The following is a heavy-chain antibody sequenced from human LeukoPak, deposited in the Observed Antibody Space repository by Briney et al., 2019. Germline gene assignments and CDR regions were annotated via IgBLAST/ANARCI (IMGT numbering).Heavy chain of an antibody. Sequence: SETLSLTCAVYGGSFSGYYWSWIRQPPGKGLEWIGEINHSGSTNYNPSLKSRVTISVDTSKNQFSLKLSSVTAADTAVYYCARVPDDYYGSGENFDYWGQGTLVTVSS. J-gene: IGHJ4*02. CDR1: GGSFSGYY. D-gene: IGHD3-10*01. V-gene: IGHV4-34*01. CDR3: ARVPDDYYGSGENFDY. CDR2: INHSGST.